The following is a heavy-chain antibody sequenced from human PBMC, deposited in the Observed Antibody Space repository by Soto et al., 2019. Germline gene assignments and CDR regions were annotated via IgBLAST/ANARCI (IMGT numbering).Heavy chain of an antibody. V-gene: IGHV1-3*01. Sequence: ASVKVSCKASGYTFTSYAMHWVRQAPGQRLEWMGWINAGNGNTKYSQKFQDRVTMTRDTSTSTVYIELISLRSEDTAVFYCARVFGTYYDILTGLWGGHFDYWGQGTQVTSPQ. CDR1: GYTFTSYA. D-gene: IGHD3-9*01. CDR2: INAGNGNT. CDR3: ARVFGTYYDILTGLWGGHFDY. J-gene: IGHJ4*02.